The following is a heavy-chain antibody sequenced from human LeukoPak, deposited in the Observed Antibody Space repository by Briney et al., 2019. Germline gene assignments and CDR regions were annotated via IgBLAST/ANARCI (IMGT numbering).Heavy chain of an antibody. J-gene: IGHJ4*02. CDR2: ISYSGST. D-gene: IGHD6-19*01. CDR3: ARDGRAGSLFAY. V-gene: IGHV4-59*01. Sequence: SETXXLXCTVSGGSISGYXXXWIRQPPGKGXXWVGYISYSGSTNYNPSLKSRVTISVDTSKNQFSLKLSSVTAADTAIYYCARDGRAGSLFAYWGQGTLVTVSS. CDR1: GGSISGYX.